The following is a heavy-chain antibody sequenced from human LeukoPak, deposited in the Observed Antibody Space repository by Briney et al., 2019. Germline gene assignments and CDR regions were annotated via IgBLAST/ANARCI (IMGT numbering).Heavy chain of an antibody. CDR1: GYTFTSYY. CDR2: INPSGGST. Sequence: ASVKVSCRASGYTFTSYYMHWVRQAPGQGLEWMGIINPSGGSTSYAQKFQGRVTMTRDTSTSTVYMELSSLRSEDTAVYYCARAGVTHAIDYWGQGTLVTVSS. CDR3: ARAGVTHAIDY. J-gene: IGHJ4*02. D-gene: IGHD2-21*02. V-gene: IGHV1-46*01.